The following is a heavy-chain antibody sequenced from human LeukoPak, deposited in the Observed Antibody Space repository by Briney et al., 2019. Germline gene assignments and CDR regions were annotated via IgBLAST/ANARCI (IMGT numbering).Heavy chain of an antibody. V-gene: IGHV4-38-2*01. CDR3: ARSMVGGVIVIVY. J-gene: IGHJ4*02. CDR1: GYSISSGYY. Sequence: NPSETLSLTCAVSGYSISSGYYWGWIRQPPGKGLEWIGSIYHSGSTYYNPSLKSRVAMSLDTSKNQFSLKLSSVTAADTAVYYCARSMVGGVIVIVYWGQGTLVTVSS. D-gene: IGHD3-16*02. CDR2: IYHSGST.